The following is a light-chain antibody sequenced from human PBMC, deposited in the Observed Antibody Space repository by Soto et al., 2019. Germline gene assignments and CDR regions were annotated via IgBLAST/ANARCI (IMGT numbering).Light chain of an antibody. CDR1: QSVSSSY. J-gene: IGKJ5*01. Sequence: EIVLTQSPGTLSLSPGERATLSCRASQSVSSSYLAWYQQKPGQAPRLLIYGASSRATGIPDRFSGSGSGTDFTLTISRLEPEDFAVYYCQQYGSSPPFTLCQGTRLEIK. CDR3: QQYGSSPPFT. V-gene: IGKV3-20*01. CDR2: GAS.